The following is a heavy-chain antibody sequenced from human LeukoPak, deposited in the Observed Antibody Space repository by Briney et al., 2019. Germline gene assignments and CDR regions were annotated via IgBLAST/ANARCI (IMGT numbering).Heavy chain of an antibody. V-gene: IGHV3-74*01. D-gene: IGHD1-1*01. CDR1: GFTFSSYS. Sequence: GGSLRLSCAASGFTFSSYSMNWVRQAPGKGLVWVSRINSDGSSTSYADSVKGRFTISRDNAKNTLYLQMNSLRAEDTAVYYCARDGAYWNYFDYWGQGTLVTVSS. J-gene: IGHJ4*02. CDR2: INSDGSST. CDR3: ARDGAYWNYFDY.